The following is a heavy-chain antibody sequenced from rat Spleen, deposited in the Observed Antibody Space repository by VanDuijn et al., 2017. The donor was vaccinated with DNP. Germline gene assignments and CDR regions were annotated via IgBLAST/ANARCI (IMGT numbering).Heavy chain of an antibody. D-gene: IGHD1-2*01. J-gene: IGHJ4*01. CDR1: GLTFSDYS. Sequence: SLKLSCAASGLTFSDYSMAWVRQAPKKGLEWVATIVYDGSGAYYGDSVTGRFTISRDNAKRTLYLQMDSLTSEDTATYYCATHGSISTISTGAMDVWGQGTSVTVSS. CDR3: ATHGSISTISTGAMDV. V-gene: IGHV5S10*01. CDR2: IVYDGSGA.